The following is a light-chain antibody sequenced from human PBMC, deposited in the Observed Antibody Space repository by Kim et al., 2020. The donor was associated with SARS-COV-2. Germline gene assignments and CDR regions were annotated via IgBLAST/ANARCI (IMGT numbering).Light chain of an antibody. CDR1: QSVSSSY. CDR2: GAS. CDR3: QQYGSSPPWT. Sequence: PGERATLSCRASQSVSSSYLAWYQQKPGQAPRLLIYGASSRATGIPVRFSGSGSGTDFTLTISRLAPEDFAVYYCQQYGSSPPWTFGQGTKVDIK. V-gene: IGKV3-20*01. J-gene: IGKJ1*01.